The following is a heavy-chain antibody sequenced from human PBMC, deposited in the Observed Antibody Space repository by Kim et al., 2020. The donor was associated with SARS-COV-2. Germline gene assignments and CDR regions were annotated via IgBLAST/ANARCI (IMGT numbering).Heavy chain of an antibody. CDR3: ASEFIEEY. Sequence: GGSTYYADSVKGRFTISRDNSKNTLYLQMNSLRAEDTAVYYCASEFIEEYWGQGTLVTVSS. CDR2: GGST. J-gene: IGHJ4*02. V-gene: IGHV3-66*01.